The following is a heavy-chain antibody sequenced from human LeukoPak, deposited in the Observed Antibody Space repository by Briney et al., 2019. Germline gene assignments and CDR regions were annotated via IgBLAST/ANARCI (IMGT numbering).Heavy chain of an antibody. CDR2: IYYSGST. Sequence: SQTLSLTCTVSGGPISSGDYYWSWIRQPPGKGLEWIGYIYYSGSTYYNPSLKSRVTISVDTSKNQFSLKLSSVTAADTAVYYCARGGYYDSSGYFGLYSSDIDYWGREPWSPSPQ. V-gene: IGHV4-30-4*01. CDR1: GGPISSGDYY. J-gene: IGHJ4*02. D-gene: IGHD3-22*01. CDR3: ARGGYYDSSGYFGLYSSDIDY.